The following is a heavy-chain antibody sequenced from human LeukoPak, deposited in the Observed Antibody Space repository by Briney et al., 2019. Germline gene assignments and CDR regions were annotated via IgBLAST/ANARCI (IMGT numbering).Heavy chain of an antibody. J-gene: IGHJ4*02. V-gene: IGHV4-38-2*02. CDR2: FYHSGIT. Sequence: PSEILSLTCTVSGYYISDGYYWGWIRQPPGKGLEWIGSFYHSGITYYNPSLKSRVTISVDTSKNQFSLKLSSVTAADTAVYYCARDPTGYCSSASCYTAYWGQGTPVTVSS. CDR1: GYYISDGYY. D-gene: IGHD2-2*02. CDR3: ARDPTGYCSSASCYTAY.